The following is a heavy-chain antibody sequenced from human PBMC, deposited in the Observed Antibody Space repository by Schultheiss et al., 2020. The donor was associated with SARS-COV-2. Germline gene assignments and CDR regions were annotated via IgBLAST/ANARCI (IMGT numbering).Heavy chain of an antibody. V-gene: IGHV4-38-2*02. CDR3: ARDMADYYYDRDV. CDR2: INHSGST. D-gene: IGHD5-24*01. CDR1: GFSLSNARMG. Sequence: SGPTLVKPTETLTLTCTVSGFSLSNARMGVSWIRQPPGKGLEWIGEINHSGSTYYNPSLKSRVTISVDTSTNQFSLKLSSVTAADTAVYYCARDMADYYYDRDVWGLGSAISV. J-gene: IGHJ6*02.